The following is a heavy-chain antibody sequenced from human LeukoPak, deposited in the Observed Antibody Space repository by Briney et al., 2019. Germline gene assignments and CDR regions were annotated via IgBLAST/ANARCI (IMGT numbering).Heavy chain of an antibody. V-gene: IGHV3-33*01. CDR3: ARERVVAMTYGMDV. D-gene: IGHD3-22*01. J-gene: IGHJ6*02. CDR2: IWYDGSNK. CDR1: GFTFSSYG. Sequence: QPGRSLRLSCAASGFTFSSYGMHWVRQAPGKGPEWVAVIWYDGSNKYYADSVKGRFTISRDNSKNTLYLQMNSLRAEDTAVYYCARERVVAMTYGMDVWGQGTTVTVSS.